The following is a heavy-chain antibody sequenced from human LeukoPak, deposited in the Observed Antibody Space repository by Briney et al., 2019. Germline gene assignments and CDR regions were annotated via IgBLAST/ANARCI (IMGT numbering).Heavy chain of an antibody. CDR2: ISGSGGST. CDR1: GFTFSSYA. J-gene: IGHJ6*02. Sequence: GASLKLSCAASGFTFSSYAMSWVRQAPGKGLEWVSAISGSGGSTYYADSVKGRFTISRDNSKNTLYLQMNSLRAEDTAVYYCAKDLNWNRYYYYCGMDVWGQGTTVTVSS. D-gene: IGHD1-20*01. CDR3: AKDLNWNRYYYYCGMDV. V-gene: IGHV3-23*01.